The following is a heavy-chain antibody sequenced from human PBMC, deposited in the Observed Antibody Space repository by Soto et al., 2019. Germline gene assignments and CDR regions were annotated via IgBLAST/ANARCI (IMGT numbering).Heavy chain of an antibody. V-gene: IGHV4-30-4*01. CDR2: IYYDGNS. J-gene: IGHJ5*02. CDR1: GGSINSGDYY. Sequence: LSLTCTVSGGSINSGDYYWTWVRQPPGKGLEWIGYIYYDGNSQHNPSLKSRVTMSIDTSKNQFSLNLSSVTAADTAVYYCARDRRWLPRGPNNWLDLWGQGTQVTVSS. D-gene: IGHD5-12*01. CDR3: ARDRRWLPRGPNNWLDL.